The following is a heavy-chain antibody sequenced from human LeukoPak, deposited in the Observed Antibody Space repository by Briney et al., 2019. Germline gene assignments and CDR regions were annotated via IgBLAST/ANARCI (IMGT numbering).Heavy chain of an antibody. Sequence: PGGSLRLSCAASGFPFSHYWMSWVRQAPGKGLEWVANINEAGSDKYYADSVKGRFTISRDNAKNSLYLQMNSLRAEDTALYYCARGSSGWYGLLFDYWGQGTLVTVSS. J-gene: IGHJ4*02. CDR3: ARGSSGWYGLLFDY. V-gene: IGHV3-7*03. CDR2: INEAGSDK. D-gene: IGHD6-19*01. CDR1: GFPFSHYW.